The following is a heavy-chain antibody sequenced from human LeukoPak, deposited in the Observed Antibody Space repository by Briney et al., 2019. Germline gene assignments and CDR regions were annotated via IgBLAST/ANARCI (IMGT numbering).Heavy chain of an antibody. Sequence: MXXVRQAPGQGXXXXGWINTNTGKPTYXQGFTGRFVFSLDTSFSTAYLQMSRLKAEDTAVYYCAXXXTXXXXXYXXHWGQGTLVTVSS. J-gene: IGHJ1*01. V-gene: IGHV7-4-1*02. CDR2: INTNTGKP. CDR3: AXXXTXXXXXYXXH.